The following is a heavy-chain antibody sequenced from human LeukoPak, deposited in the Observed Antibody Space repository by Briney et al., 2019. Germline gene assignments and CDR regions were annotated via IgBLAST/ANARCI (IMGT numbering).Heavy chain of an antibody. CDR1: GFTFNSYG. Sequence: GGSLRLSCAASGFTFNSYGIHWVRQAPGKGLEWVAVISYDGSNKYYADSVKGRFTISRDNSKNTLYLQMNSLRAEDTAVYYCASSLPRYSSSWYLFNYWGQGTLVTVSS. D-gene: IGHD6-13*01. CDR3: ASSLPRYSSSWYLFNY. J-gene: IGHJ4*02. V-gene: IGHV3-30*03. CDR2: ISYDGSNK.